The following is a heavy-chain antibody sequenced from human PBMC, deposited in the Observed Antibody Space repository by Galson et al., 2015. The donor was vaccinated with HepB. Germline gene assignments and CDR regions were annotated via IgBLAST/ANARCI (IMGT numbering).Heavy chain of an antibody. Sequence: SLRLSCAVSGFTFSTYPMHWVRQAPGKGLECVGNIKEDGSEKNYVDPVKGRFTISRDNAKNSVYLQMNSLRVEDTAVYYCVRNRGWEQADYWGQGTLVTVSS. CDR1: GFTFSTYP. J-gene: IGHJ4*02. D-gene: IGHD1-26*01. CDR3: VRNRGWEQADY. V-gene: IGHV3-7*01. CDR2: IKEDGSEK.